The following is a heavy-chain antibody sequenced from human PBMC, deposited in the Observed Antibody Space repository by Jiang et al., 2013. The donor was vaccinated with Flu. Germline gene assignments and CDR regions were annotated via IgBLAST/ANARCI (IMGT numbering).Heavy chain of an antibody. CDR3: ARLFMYDYVWGSYPRDLAFDY. D-gene: IGHD3-16*02. CDR2: IYYSGST. Sequence: WGWIRQPPRKGLEWIGSIYYSGSTYYNPSLKSRVTISVDTSKNQFSLKLSSVTAADTAVYYCARLFMYDYVWGSYPRDLAFDYWGQGTLVTVSS. J-gene: IGHJ4*02. V-gene: IGHV4-39*07.